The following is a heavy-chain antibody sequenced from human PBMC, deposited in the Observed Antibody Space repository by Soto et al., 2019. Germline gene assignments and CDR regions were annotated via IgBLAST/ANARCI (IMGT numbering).Heavy chain of an antibody. D-gene: IGHD3-22*01. CDR2: IYPGDSDI. CDR1: GYNFTNYW. V-gene: IGHV5-51*01. CDR3: ARLKDSSGYKDY. J-gene: IGHJ4*02. Sequence: PGESLKISCQAFGYNFTNYWIGWVRQMPAKGLEWMGIIYPGDSDISYSPSFQGQVTISADKSISTAYLQWSSLKASDTAMYDCARLKDSSGYKDYWGQGTLVTVSS.